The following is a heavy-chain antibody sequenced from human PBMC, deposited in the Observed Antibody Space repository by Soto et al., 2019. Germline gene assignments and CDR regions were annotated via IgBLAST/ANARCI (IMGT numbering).Heavy chain of an antibody. D-gene: IGHD3-22*01. CDR2: IFSNDEK. J-gene: IGHJ3*02. CDR3: ARIRERGYYYDSSGYYGDAFDI. Sequence: SGPTLVNPTETLTLTCTVSGFSLSNARMGVSWIRQPPGKALEWLAHIFSNDEKSYSTSLKSRLTISKDTSKSQVVLTMTNMDPVDTATYYCARIRERGYYYDSSGYYGDAFDIWGQGTMVTVS. V-gene: IGHV2-26*01. CDR1: GFSLSNARMG.